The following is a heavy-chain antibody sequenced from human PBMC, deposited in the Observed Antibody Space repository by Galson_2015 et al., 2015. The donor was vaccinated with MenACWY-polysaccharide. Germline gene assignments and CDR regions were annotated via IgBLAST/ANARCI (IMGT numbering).Heavy chain of an antibody. Sequence: LRLSCAASGFTFDDYVMHWVRQAPGKGLEWVSLISGDGGSTYYADSVKGRFTISRDNSKNSLYLQMYSLRIEDTALYYCAKGWGYDYGDSIDYWGQGTLVTVSP. CDR3: AKGWGYDYGDSIDY. J-gene: IGHJ4*02. CDR1: GFTFDDYV. V-gene: IGHV3-43*02. CDR2: ISGDGGST. D-gene: IGHD4-17*01.